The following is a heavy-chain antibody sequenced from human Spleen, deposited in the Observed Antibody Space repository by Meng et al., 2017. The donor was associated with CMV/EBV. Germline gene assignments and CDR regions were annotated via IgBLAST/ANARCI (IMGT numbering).Heavy chain of an antibody. CDR2: IYDDGSP. J-gene: IGHJ2*01. V-gene: IGHV3-53*01. CDR3: ARDHSSEPEWYFDL. Sequence: GESLKISCAASGFTFSSYRMNWVRQAPGKGLEWVSVIYDDGSPYYADSVKGRFTISRDTSRNTLFLQMNDLRADDTAIYYCARDHSSEPEWYFDLWGPGTLVTVSS. CDR1: GFTFSSYR. D-gene: IGHD1-14*01.